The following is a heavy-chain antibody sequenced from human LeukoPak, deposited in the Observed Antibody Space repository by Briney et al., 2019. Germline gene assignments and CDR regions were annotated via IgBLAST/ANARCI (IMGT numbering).Heavy chain of an antibody. CDR2: ISWEGQTT. V-gene: IGHV3-43D*04. CDR1: GFTFDDFA. CDR3: ARDMHYNSADY. D-gene: IGHD1-1*01. J-gene: IGHJ4*02. Sequence: PGGSLRLSCAASGFTFDDFAMHWVRQAPGKGLEWVSLISWEGQTTYYADSVRGRFTISRDNAKNTVYMHINSLRAEDSAVYFCARDMHYNSADYWGRGTLVIVSS.